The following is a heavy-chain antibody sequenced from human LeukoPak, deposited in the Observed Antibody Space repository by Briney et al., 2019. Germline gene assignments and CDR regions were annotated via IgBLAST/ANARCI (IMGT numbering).Heavy chain of an antibody. J-gene: IGHJ4*02. V-gene: IGHV3-23*01. D-gene: IGHD3-10*01. CDR2: ISGSGDST. CDR1: GFPFSSYA. CDR3: VKLVGVGELFWGHFLEDF. Sequence: GGSLRLSCAASGFPFSSYAMSWVRQAPGKGLEWVSAISGSGDSTYYADSVKGRFTISRDNSKNTLYLQMNSLRAEDTAVYYCVKLVGVGELFWGHFLEDFWGQGTLVTVSS.